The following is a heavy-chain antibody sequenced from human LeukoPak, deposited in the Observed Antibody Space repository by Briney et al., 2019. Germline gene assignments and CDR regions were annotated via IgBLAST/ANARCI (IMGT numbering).Heavy chain of an antibody. D-gene: IGHD3-10*01. CDR1: GFTFSSYG. CDR2: ISGSGGST. CDR3: AKDHYGSGSLGFDL. Sequence: SGGSLRLSCAASGFTFSSYGMSWVRQAPGKGLEWVSAISGSGGSTYYADSVKGRFTISRDNSKNTLYLQMNSLRAEDTAVYYCAKDHYGSGSLGFDLWGRGTLVTVSS. V-gene: IGHV3-23*01. J-gene: IGHJ2*01.